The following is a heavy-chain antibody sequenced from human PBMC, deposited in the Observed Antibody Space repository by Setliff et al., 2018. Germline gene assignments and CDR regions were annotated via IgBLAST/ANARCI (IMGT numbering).Heavy chain of an antibody. Sequence: ASVKVSCKVSGGAFSNYGLSWVRRAPGQGLLWMGRIIPILETTNYAQNFQGRVSITADESTRTAYMELSSLTFEDTAVYYCARWNGSGYFYYWGQGTWVTVSS. CDR3: ARWNGSGYFYY. J-gene: IGHJ4*02. CDR2: IIPILETT. V-gene: IGHV1-69*11. CDR1: GGAFSNYG. D-gene: IGHD3-3*01.